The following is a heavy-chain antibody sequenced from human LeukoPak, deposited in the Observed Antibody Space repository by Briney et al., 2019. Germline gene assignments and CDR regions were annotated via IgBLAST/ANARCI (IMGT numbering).Heavy chain of an antibody. J-gene: IGHJ4*02. D-gene: IGHD5-12*01. CDR1: GGPLTRSLSY. CDR2: IYYTGST. CDR3: ARLNSGYEDYYFDD. Sequence: NSSETLSLTCTVSGGPLTRSLSYWGWIRRPPGKGLEWIGNIYYTGSTDYSPSFESRAATSVDTSKNQFSLQLRSVTAADTAVYYCARLNSGYEDYYFDDWGQGTLVTVSS. V-gene: IGHV4-39*01.